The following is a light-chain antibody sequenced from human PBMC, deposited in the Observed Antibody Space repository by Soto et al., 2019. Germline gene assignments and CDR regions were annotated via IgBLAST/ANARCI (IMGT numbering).Light chain of an antibody. J-gene: IGLJ3*02. Sequence: QPVLTQSPSASASLGASVKLTCTLSSGHSSYAIAWLQQQPEKGLRYLMKLNSDGSHSKGDGIPDRFSGSSSGAERYLTISSLQSEDEADYYCQTWGTGIRVFGGGTKLTVL. CDR3: QTWGTGIRV. CDR2: LNSDGSH. V-gene: IGLV4-69*01. CDR1: SGHSSYA.